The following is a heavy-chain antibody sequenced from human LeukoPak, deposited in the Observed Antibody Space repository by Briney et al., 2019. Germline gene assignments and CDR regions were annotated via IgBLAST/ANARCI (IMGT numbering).Heavy chain of an antibody. CDR1: GYTFTGYY. CDR3: AQVATDY. V-gene: IGHV1-2*02. J-gene: IGHJ4*02. D-gene: IGHD5-12*01. CDR2: INPNSGAP. Sequence: ASVKVSCKASGYTFTGYYIHWVRQAPGQGLEWMGWINPNSGAPNYAQNFQGRVTMTRDTSISTVYMELSRLRSDDTAVYYCAQVATDYWGQGTPVTVSS.